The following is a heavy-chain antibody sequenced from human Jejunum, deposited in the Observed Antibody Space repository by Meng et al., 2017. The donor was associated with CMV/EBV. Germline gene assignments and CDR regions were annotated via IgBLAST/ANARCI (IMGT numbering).Heavy chain of an antibody. CDR3: ARGRVRGLDV. V-gene: IGHV4-34*02. J-gene: IGHJ6*04. CDR1: GGSFPDFS. Sequence: QVHLQQWGVTVVKPSETPSLSCTVSGGSFPDFSWTYIRQPPGKGLEWIGEIDHRGNTDYNPSLKSRVTISAIMSRSQFSLRLTSLIDADTAIYYCARGRVRGLDVWDKGTPVTVSS. CDR2: IDHRGNT. D-gene: IGHD6-6*01.